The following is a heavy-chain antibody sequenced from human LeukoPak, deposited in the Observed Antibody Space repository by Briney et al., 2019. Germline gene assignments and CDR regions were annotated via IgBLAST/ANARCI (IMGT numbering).Heavy chain of an antibody. Sequence: HPGGSLRLSCAASGFTFDDYAMHWVRQAPGKGLEWVSGISWNSGSIGYADSVKGRFTISRDNAKNSLYLQMNSLRAEDTALYYCAKDIADSSGDYHSRGPFDYWGQGTLVTVSS. CDR3: AKDIADSSGDYHSRGPFDY. J-gene: IGHJ4*02. CDR1: GFTFDDYA. CDR2: ISWNSGSI. V-gene: IGHV3-9*01. D-gene: IGHD3-22*01.